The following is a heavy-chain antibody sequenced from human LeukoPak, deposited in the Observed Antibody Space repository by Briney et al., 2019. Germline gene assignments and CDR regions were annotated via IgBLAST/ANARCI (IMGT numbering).Heavy chain of an antibody. Sequence: GRSLRLSCAASGFTLSSYGMHWVRQAPGKGLEWVAVISYDGSNKYYADSVKGRFTISRDNSKNTLYLQMNSLRAEDTAVYYCAKDGRYYGSGSYFDYWGQGTLVTVSS. CDR1: GFTLSSYG. CDR2: ISYDGSNK. CDR3: AKDGRYYGSGSYFDY. D-gene: IGHD3-10*01. V-gene: IGHV3-30*18. J-gene: IGHJ4*02.